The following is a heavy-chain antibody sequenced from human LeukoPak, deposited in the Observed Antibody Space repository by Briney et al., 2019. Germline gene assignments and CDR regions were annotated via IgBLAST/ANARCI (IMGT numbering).Heavy chain of an antibody. J-gene: IGHJ6*02. V-gene: IGHV3-74*01. CDR3: AKDLGEDGMDV. CDR1: GLTFSSYW. D-gene: IGHD3-16*01. CDR2: INSDGSDT. Sequence: GGSLSLSCAASGLTFSSYWMHWVRQAAGKGLVGVSRINSDGSDTSYADSVEGRFTISRDNAKHSLYLQMNSLRAEDTALYYCAKDLGEDGMDVWGQGTTVTVSS.